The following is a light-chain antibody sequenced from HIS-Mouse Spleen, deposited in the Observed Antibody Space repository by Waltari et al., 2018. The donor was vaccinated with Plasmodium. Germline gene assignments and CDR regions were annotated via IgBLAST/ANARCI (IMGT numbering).Light chain of an antibody. J-gene: IGLJ2*01. Sequence: SYELTQPPSVSVSPGPTASITCPGDKLGYNYACWYQQKPGQSPVLVIYQDSKRPSGIPERFSGSNSGNTATLTISGTQAMDEADYYCQAWDSSTVVFGGGTKLTVL. V-gene: IGLV3-1*01. CDR3: QAWDSSTVV. CDR1: KLGYNY. CDR2: QDS.